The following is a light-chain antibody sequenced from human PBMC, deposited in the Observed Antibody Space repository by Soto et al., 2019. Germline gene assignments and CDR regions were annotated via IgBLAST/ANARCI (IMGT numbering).Light chain of an antibody. Sequence: QSALTQPPSASGSPGQSVTISCTGTSSDVGGYNFVSWYQHHPGTAPKLMIYEVTNPPSGVPDRFSGSKSGNTASLTVSGLQSEDEADYYCSSYAGSNNYVFGTGTKLTVL. J-gene: IGLJ1*01. V-gene: IGLV2-8*01. CDR2: EVT. CDR1: SSDVGGYNF. CDR3: SSYAGSNNYV.